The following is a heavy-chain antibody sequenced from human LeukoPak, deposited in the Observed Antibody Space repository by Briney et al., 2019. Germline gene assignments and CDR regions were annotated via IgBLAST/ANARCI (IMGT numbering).Heavy chain of an antibody. D-gene: IGHD5-24*01. V-gene: IGHV4-34*01. J-gene: IGHJ4*02. CDR1: GGSFSGYY. CDR3: ARLNYPLDY. Sequence: SETLSLTCALYGGSFSGYYWSWIRQPPGKGLEWIGHIYYSGSTYDNPSLKSRVTISVDTSKNQYSLKLSSVTAADTAVYYCARLNYPLDYWGQGTLVTGSS. CDR2: IYYSGST.